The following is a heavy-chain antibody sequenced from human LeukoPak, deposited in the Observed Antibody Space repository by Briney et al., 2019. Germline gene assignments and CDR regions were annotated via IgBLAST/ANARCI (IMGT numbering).Heavy chain of an antibody. CDR1: GYTFTVYY. J-gene: IGHJ2*01. CDR3: TRDQVSVDFYFDL. CDR2: INPNSGGT. Sequence: VASVTASFTGSGYTFTVYYIHWVRQAPGQGLEGMGWINPNSGGTNYAQKFHGRVTMTGETTVNKDYMEQSRLRSDDTAVYYCTRDQVSVDFYFDLWGRGTLVTVSS. D-gene: IGHD5/OR15-5a*01. V-gene: IGHV1-2*02.